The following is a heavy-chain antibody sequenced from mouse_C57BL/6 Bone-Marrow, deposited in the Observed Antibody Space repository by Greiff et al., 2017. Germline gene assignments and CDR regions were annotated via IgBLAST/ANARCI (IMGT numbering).Heavy chain of an antibody. J-gene: IGHJ2*01. CDR3: ARGDGYRLDY. V-gene: IGHV3-6*01. CDR1: GYSITSGYY. CDR2: ISYDGSN. Sequence: EVQLVESGPGLVKPSQSLSFTCSVTGYSITSGYYWNWIRQFPGNKLEWMGYISYDGSNNYNPSLKNRTSITRDTSKNQFFLKLNSVTTEDTATYYCARGDGYRLDYWGQGTTLTVSS. D-gene: IGHD2-3*01.